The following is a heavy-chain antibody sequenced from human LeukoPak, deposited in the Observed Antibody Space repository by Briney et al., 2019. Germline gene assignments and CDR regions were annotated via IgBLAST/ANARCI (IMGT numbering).Heavy chain of an antibody. V-gene: IGHV3-72*01. J-gene: IGHJ4*02. D-gene: IGHD5-12*01. CDR3: GGQNSGTKGSFDY. CDR1: GFTFSDHY. Sequence: PGGSLRLSCAASGFTFSDHYMDWVRQAPGKGLEWVGRARNKANSYTTEYAASVKGRFTISRDESKNSLYLQMNSLKTEDTGVYYCGGQNSGTKGSFDYWGQGTLVTVSS. CDR2: ARNKANSYTT.